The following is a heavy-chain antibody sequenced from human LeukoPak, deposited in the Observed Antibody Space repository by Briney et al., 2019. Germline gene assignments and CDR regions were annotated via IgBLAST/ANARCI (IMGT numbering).Heavy chain of an antibody. V-gene: IGHV4-34*01. CDR3: ARVPGRRYLQHIFDS. CDR2: INRRGTT. CDR1: GGSLSDDY. D-gene: IGHD2-21*01. J-gene: IGHJ4*02. Sequence: SETLCLTCGAFGGSLSDDYWSWIRQPPGKGLEWIGEINRRGTTNYNPSIRSRVTISVDKSKHQFSLNLTSVSAADTSMYYCARVPGRRYLQHIFDSWGQGTLVTVSS.